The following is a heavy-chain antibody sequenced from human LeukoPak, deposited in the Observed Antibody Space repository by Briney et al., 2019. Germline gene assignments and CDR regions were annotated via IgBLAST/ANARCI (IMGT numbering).Heavy chain of an antibody. V-gene: IGHV5-51*01. J-gene: IGHJ4*02. CDR3: AGRGHGSSWYFFDY. D-gene: IGHD6-13*01. Sequence: GESLKISCKASGYSFTDYWIGWVRQMPGKGLEWMGIFYAGGSESRYSPSFQGQVAISVDRSISTASLQWSRLKASDTAMYYRAGRGHGSSWYFFDYWGQGTLVTVSS. CDR1: GYSFTDYW. CDR2: FYAGGSES.